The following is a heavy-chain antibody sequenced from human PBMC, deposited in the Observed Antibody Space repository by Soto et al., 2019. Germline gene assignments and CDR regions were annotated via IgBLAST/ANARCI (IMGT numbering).Heavy chain of an antibody. CDR3: ARDFDRLPWVYGDLWAPFDY. D-gene: IGHD4-17*01. J-gene: IGHJ4*02. Sequence: PGGFLRLSCAASGFTFSSYSMNWVRQAPGKGLEWVSSISSSSSYIYYADSVKGRFTISRDNAKNSLYLQMNSLRAEDTAVYYCARDFDRLPWVYGDLWAPFDYWGQGTLVTVSS. V-gene: IGHV3-21*01. CDR2: ISSSSSYI. CDR1: GFTFSSYS.